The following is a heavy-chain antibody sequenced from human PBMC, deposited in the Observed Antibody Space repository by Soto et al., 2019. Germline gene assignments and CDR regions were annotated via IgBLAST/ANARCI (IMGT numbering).Heavy chain of an antibody. Sequence: PSETLSHTCTVSGGSISSYYWSWIRQPPGKGLEWIGEINHSGSTNYNPSLKSRVTISVDTSKNQFSLKLSSVTAADTAVYYCARGGNYYGSGSYYLFDNWGQGTLLTVSS. V-gene: IGHV4-34*01. D-gene: IGHD3-10*01. CDR3: ARGGNYYGSGSYYLFDN. CDR1: GGSISSYY. J-gene: IGHJ4*02. CDR2: INHSGST.